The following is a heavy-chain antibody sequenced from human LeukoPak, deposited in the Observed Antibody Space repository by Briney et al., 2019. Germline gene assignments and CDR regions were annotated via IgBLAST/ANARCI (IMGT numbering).Heavy chain of an antibody. CDR1: GFTSSTYW. J-gene: IGHJ5*02. Sequence: PGGSLRLSCAVSGFTSSTYWMHWVRQAPGKGLVWVARINSDGSSTTYAHSVKGRFTISRDNAKDTLYLQMNSLRAEDTAVYYCARSPNCGGDCSWGQGTLVTVSS. V-gene: IGHV3-74*03. CDR3: ARSPNCGGDCS. CDR2: INSDGSST. D-gene: IGHD2-21*02.